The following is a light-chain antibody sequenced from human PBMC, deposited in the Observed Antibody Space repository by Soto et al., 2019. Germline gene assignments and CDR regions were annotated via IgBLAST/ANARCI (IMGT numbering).Light chain of an antibody. CDR1: QSLVYSYRNTY. Sequence: DVVMTQSPLSLPVTLGRPASISCRSSQSLVYSYRNTYLNWFQQRPGQSPRRLLYQVSKRDSGVPDRFSGSGSGTDFTLKISRVEADDVGIYFCVQGRHCPPTFGQGTKVDIK. J-gene: IGKJ1*01. V-gene: IGKV2-30*01. CDR3: VQGRHCPPT. CDR2: QVS.